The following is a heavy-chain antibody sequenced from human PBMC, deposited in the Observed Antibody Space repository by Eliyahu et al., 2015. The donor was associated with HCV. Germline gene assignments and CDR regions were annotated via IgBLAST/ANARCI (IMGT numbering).Heavy chain of an antibody. CDR2: ISGSGGST. V-gene: IGHV3-23*01. J-gene: IGHJ4*02. CDR3: AKDLTYYDFWSGSETCD. D-gene: IGHD3-3*01. CDR1: FTFSSYA. Sequence: FTFSSYAMSWVRQAPGKGLEWVSAISGSGGSTYYADSVKGRFTISRDNSKNTLYLQMNSLRAEDTAVYYCAKDLTYYDFWSGSETCDWGQGTLVTVSS.